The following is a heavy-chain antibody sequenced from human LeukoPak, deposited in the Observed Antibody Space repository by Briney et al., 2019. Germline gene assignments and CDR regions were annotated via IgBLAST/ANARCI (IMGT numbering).Heavy chain of an antibody. CDR3: AKDISGYYYDSSDPPGFDY. CDR1: GFTFSSYG. D-gene: IGHD3-22*01. J-gene: IGHJ4*02. V-gene: IGHV3-30*18. CDR2: ISYDGSNK. Sequence: GGSLRLSCAASGFTFSSYGMHWVRQAPGKGLEWVAVISYDGSNKYYADSVKGRFTISRDNAKNSLYLQMNSLRAEDTALYYCAKDISGYYYDSSDPPGFDYWGQGTLVTVSS.